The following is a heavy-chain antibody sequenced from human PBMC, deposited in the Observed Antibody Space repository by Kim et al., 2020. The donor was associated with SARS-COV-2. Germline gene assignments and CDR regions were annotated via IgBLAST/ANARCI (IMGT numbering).Heavy chain of an antibody. CDR1: GYTFTSYA. D-gene: IGHD2-15*01. CDR3: ARVPWWKWTHPHGAFDI. J-gene: IGHJ3*02. V-gene: IGHV7-4-1*02. CDR2: INTNTGNP. Sequence: ASVKVSCKASGYTFTSYAMNWVRQAPGQGLEWMGWINTNTGNPTYAQGFTGRFVFSLDTSVSTAYLQISSLKAEDTAVYYCARVPWWKWTHPHGAFDIWGQGTMVTVSS.